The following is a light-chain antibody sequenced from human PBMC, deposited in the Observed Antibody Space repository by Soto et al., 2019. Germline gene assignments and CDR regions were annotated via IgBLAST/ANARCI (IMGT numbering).Light chain of an antibody. CDR3: CSHAGSYTYV. V-gene: IGLV2-11*01. J-gene: IGLJ1*01. CDR1: SSDVGGYNY. CDR2: DVT. Sequence: QSALTQPRSVSGSPGQSLTISCTGTSSDVGGYNYVSWYQQHPGKVPKLMIYDVTKRPSGVPDRFSGSKSGNTASLTISGLQAEDEADYSCCSHAGSYTYVFGTGTKVTVL.